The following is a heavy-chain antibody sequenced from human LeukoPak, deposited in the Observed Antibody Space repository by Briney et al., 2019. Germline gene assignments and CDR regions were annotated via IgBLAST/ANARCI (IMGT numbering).Heavy chain of an antibody. CDR3: ARGYCSSTSCYAYHFDY. Sequence: SVKVSCKASGGTFSSYTISWVRQAPGQGLEWKGRIIPIFGTANYAQKFQGRVTITTDESTSTAYMELSSLRSEDTAVYYCARGYCSSTSCYAYHFDYWGQGTLVTVSS. J-gene: IGHJ4*02. CDR2: IIPIFGTA. D-gene: IGHD2-2*01. CDR1: GGTFSSYT. V-gene: IGHV1-69*05.